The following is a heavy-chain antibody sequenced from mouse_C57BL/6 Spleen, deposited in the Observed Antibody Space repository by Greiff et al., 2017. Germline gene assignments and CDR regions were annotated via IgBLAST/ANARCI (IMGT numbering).Heavy chain of an antibody. CDR2: INPSNGGT. CDR3: ASYDYDAWFAY. J-gene: IGHJ3*01. Sequence: QVQLQQSGPELVKPGASVKLSCKASGYTFASYWMHWVKQRPGQGLEWIGNINPSNGGTNYNEKFKSKVTLTEDKSSSTSYMQLSSLTSEDSAVYYCASYDYDAWFAYWGQVTLVTVSA. D-gene: IGHD2-4*01. CDR1: GYTFASYW. V-gene: IGHV1-53*01.